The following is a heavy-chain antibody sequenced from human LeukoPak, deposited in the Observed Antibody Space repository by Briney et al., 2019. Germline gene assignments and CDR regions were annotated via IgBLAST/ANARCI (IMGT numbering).Heavy chain of an antibody. V-gene: IGHV3-74*01. CDR3: ARDKIVGATQFDY. D-gene: IGHD1-26*01. CDR1: GFTFSNHW. CDR2: INGDGSST. J-gene: IGHJ4*02. Sequence: GGSLRLSCAASGFTFSNHWMHWVRQIPGKGLVWVSRINGDGSSTTYADSVKGRFTISRDNAKNSLYLQMNSLRAEDTAVYYCARDKIVGATQFDYWGQGTLVTVSS.